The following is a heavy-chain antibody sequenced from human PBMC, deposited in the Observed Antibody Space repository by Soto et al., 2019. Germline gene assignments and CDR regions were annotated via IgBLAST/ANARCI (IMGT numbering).Heavy chain of an antibody. CDR3: ARGRKIAAAVAPYFFDY. CDR2: IYHSGST. D-gene: IGHD6-13*01. CDR1: GYSISSGYY. Sequence: SETLSLTCAVSGYSISSGYYWGWIRQPPGKGLEWIGSIYHSGSTYYNPSLKSRVTISVDTSKNQFSLKLSSVTAADTAVYYCARGRKIAAAVAPYFFDYWGQGTLVTVSS. J-gene: IGHJ4*02. V-gene: IGHV4-38-2*01.